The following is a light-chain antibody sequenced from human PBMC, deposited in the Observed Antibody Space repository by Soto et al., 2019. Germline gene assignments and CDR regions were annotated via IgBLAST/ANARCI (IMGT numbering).Light chain of an antibody. J-gene: IGKJ4*01. Sequence: EVVLTQSPATLSLSPGERATLSCRASESIGNYLAWYQQKLGQAPKLLIYDASHRAIGIPGSFSGDGSGTDFTLTISSLEPEDFAVYYCQWRSDWPPRLSFGGGTKVEMK. CDR3: QWRSDWPPRLS. CDR2: DAS. CDR1: ESIGNY. V-gene: IGKV3-11*01.